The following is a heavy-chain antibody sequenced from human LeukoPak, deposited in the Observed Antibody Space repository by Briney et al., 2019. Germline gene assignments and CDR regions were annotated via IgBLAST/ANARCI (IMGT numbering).Heavy chain of an antibody. D-gene: IGHD5-12*01. CDR1: GFTFSSYG. CDR3: AKGGYSGYDYIDY. Sequence: PSGGSLRLSCAASGFTFSSYGMSWVRQAPGKGLEWVSGISASGGSTYYADSVKGRFIISRDNSKNTLYLQMNSLRAEDTAVYYCAKGGYSGYDYIDYWGQGTLVTVSS. CDR2: ISASGGST. V-gene: IGHV3-23*01. J-gene: IGHJ4*02.